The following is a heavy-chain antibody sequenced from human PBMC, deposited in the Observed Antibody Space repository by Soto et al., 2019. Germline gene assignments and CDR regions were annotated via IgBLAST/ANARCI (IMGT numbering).Heavy chain of an antibody. Sequence: GGSLRLSCAASGFTFSSYAMHWVRQAPGKGLEWVAVISYDGSNKYYGDSVKGRFTISRDNSKNTLYLQMNSLRAEDTAVYYGAATQGAYSSGWYDWFDPWGQGTLVTVSS. D-gene: IGHD6-19*01. CDR3: AATQGAYSSGWYDWFDP. V-gene: IGHV3-30-3*01. CDR1: GFTFSSYA. J-gene: IGHJ5*02. CDR2: ISYDGSNK.